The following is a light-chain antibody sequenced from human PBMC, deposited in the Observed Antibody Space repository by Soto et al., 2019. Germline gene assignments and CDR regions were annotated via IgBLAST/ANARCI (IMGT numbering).Light chain of an antibody. J-gene: IGKJ1*01. CDR1: QSVSSSY. Sequence: IVLTHSPSTLSLSPEERATLSCRASQSVSSSYLAWYQQKPGQAPRLLIYGASSTATGIPDRFSGSGSGTDFTLTISRLEPEDFAVYYCQQYGSSSWTFGQGTKV. CDR2: GAS. CDR3: QQYGSSSWT. V-gene: IGKV3-20*01.